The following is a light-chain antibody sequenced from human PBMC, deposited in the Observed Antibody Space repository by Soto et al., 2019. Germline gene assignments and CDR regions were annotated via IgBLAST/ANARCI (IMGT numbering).Light chain of an antibody. CDR3: QQSYSTPDT. CDR1: QSISIY. V-gene: IGKV1-39*01. Sequence: DVPTTQSPSSLSGSLGDRVISTCRASQSISIYLNWYQQKPGKAPKLLIYAASSLQSGVPSRFSGSGSGTDFTLTISSLQPEDFATYYCQQSYSTPDTFGQGTRLEI. J-gene: IGKJ5*01. CDR2: AAS.